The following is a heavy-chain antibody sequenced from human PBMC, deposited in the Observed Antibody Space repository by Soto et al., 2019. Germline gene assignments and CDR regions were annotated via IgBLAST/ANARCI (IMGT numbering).Heavy chain of an antibody. CDR3: AKYYYDSSAYYNYFDY. CDR1: GFAFSTYDSHA. J-gene: IGHJ4*02. CDR2: ISGSGDDT. D-gene: IGHD3-22*01. Sequence: GGSLRLSCAASGFAFSTYDSHAMSCVRHAAVKGLEWVSSISGSGDDTYYADSVKGRFTISRDNPKITLYLQMNSLRAEDTALYYCAKYYYDSSAYYNYFDYWGQGTLVTVSS. V-gene: IGHV3-23*01.